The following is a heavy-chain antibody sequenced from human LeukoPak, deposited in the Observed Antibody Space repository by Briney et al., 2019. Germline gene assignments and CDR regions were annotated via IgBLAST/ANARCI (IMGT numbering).Heavy chain of an antibody. D-gene: IGHD3-10*01. J-gene: IGHJ5*02. Sequence: SETLSLTCTVSGGSITSTNYLWGWVRQPPGKGLEWIGSGHYSGRAYYTPSLNSRVSISIDTSKNQFSLKLTSVTAADTAVYYCARDSGSGTFTWGQGTLVTVSS. CDR1: GGSITSTNYL. CDR2: GHYSGRA. V-gene: IGHV4-39*07. CDR3: ARDSGSGTFT.